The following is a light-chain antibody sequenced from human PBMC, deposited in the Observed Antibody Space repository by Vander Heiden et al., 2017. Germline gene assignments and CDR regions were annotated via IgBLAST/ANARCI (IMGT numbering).Light chain of an antibody. CDR3: AAWDDSLNGVV. V-gene: IGLV1-44*01. CDR2: SNN. CDR1: SSNIGSNT. J-gene: IGLJ2*01. Sequence: QSVLTQPPSASGTPGQRVTIPCSGSSSNIGSNTVYWYQQLPGTAPKLLIYSNNQRPSGVPDRVSGSKSGTSAALAISGLQSEEEADYYCAAWDDSLNGVVFGGGTKLTVL.